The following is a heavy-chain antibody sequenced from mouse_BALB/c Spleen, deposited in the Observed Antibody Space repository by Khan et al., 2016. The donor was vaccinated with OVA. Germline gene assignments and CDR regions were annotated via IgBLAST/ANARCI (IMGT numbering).Heavy chain of an antibody. CDR2: ISSGGSYT. D-gene: IGHD1-1*01. Sequence: EVELVESGGGLVRPGGSLKLSCAASGFSFSSYSMSWVRQTPAKRLEWVATISSGGSYTYYPDSVKGRFTISRDNAKNTLYLQMSSLKSEDTAMYYCARHRGYYGSNHYFDYWGQGTTLTVSS. J-gene: IGHJ2*01. CDR3: ARHRGYYGSNHYFDY. V-gene: IGHV5-6-4*01. CDR1: GFSFSSYS.